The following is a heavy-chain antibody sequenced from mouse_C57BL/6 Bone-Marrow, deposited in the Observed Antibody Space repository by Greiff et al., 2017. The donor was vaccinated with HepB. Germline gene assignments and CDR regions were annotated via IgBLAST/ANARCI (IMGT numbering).Heavy chain of an antibody. CDR2: IDPSDSYT. Sequence: QVQLKQPGAELVRPGTSVKLSCKASGYTFTSYWMHWVKQRPGQGLEWIGVIDPSDSYTNYNQKFKGKATLTVDTSSSTAYMQLSSLTSEDSAVYYCAPGGIYYGNFDYWGQGTTLTVSS. J-gene: IGHJ2*01. CDR3: APGGIYYGNFDY. V-gene: IGHV1-59*01. D-gene: IGHD2-1*01. CDR1: GYTFTSYW.